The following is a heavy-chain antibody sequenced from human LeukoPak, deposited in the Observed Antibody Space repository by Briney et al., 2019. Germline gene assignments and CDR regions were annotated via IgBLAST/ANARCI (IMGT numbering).Heavy chain of an antibody. CDR2: MYYSGTT. CDR3: VRAPDY. V-gene: IGHV4-59*12. Sequence: SETLSLTCTVSGGSISSYYWSWIRQPPGKGLEWIGSMYYSGTTYYNPSLKSRVTISVDRSKNQFSLRLSSMTAADTAVYYCVRAPDYWGQGTLVTVSS. J-gene: IGHJ4*02. CDR1: GGSISSYY.